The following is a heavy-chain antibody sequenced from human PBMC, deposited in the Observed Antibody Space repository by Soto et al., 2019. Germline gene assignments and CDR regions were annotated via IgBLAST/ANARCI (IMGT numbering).Heavy chain of an antibody. Sequence: GGSLRLSCAASGFTFSSYRMSWVRQAPGKGLEWVANIKQDGSEKYYVDSVKGRFTISRDNAKNSLYLQMNSLRAEDTAVYYCARDRPHPFDSSSSRKTAFDYWGQGTLVTVSS. V-gene: IGHV3-7*03. CDR3: ARDRPHPFDSSSSRKTAFDY. D-gene: IGHD6-6*01. CDR1: GFTFSSYR. J-gene: IGHJ4*02. CDR2: IKQDGSEK.